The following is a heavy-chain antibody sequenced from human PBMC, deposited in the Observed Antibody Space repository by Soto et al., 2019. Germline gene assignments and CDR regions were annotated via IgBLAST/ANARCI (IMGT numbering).Heavy chain of an antibody. CDR2: IIPIFGTA. J-gene: IGHJ5*02. CDR1: GGTFSSYA. Sequence: RASVKVSCKASGGTFSSYAISWVRQAPGQGLEWMGGIIPIFGTANYEQKFQGRVTITADKSTSTAYMEVSSLRSEDTAVYYCARKGFSITGTPGWFDPWGQGTLVTVSS. V-gene: IGHV1-69*06. CDR3: ARKGFSITGTPGWFDP. D-gene: IGHD1-20*01.